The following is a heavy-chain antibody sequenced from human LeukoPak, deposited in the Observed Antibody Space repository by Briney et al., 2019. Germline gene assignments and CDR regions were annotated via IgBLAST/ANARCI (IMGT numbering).Heavy chain of an antibody. CDR2: IIPILGIA. D-gene: IGHD6-13*01. V-gene: IGHV1-69*02. J-gene: IGHJ4*02. CDR3: ASQGPSSSCDY. CDR1: GGAFSRYT. Sequence: SVEVSCKASGGAFSRYTISWVRKAPGQGLEWMGRIIPILGIANYAQKFQGRVTITADTSTSTAYMELSSLRSEDTAVYFCASQGPSSSCDYWGQGTLVTVSS.